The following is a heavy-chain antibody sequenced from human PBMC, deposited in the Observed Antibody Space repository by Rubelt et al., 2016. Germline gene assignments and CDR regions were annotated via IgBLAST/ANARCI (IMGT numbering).Heavy chain of an antibody. CDR2: WYDGSNK. CDR3: AKDSVPDYYYGMDV. J-gene: IGHJ6*02. V-gene: IGHV3-33*06. Sequence: WYDGSNKYYADSVKGRFTISRDNSKNTLYLQMNSLRAEDTAVYYCAKDSVPDYYYGMDVWGQGTTVTVSS.